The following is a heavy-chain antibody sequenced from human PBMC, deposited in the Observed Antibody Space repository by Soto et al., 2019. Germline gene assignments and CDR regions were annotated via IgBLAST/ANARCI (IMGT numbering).Heavy chain of an antibody. CDR3: ARGCNRRSSGYFYGARDY. Sequence: SETLSLTCTVSGGSVSSGSYYWSWIRQPPGKGLEWIGYIYYSGSTNYNPSLKSRVTISVDTSKNQFSLTLSSVTAADTAVYYCARGCNRRSSGYFYGARDYGGQGTLVTASS. CDR2: IYYSGST. J-gene: IGHJ4*02. V-gene: IGHV4-61*01. D-gene: IGHD3-22*01. CDR1: GGSVSSGSYY.